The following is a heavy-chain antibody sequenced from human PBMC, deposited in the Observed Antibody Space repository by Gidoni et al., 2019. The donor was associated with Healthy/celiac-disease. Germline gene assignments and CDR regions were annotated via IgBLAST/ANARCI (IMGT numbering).Heavy chain of an antibody. CDR3: ARRSPGMTTVTTGWEFYWYFDL. D-gene: IGHD4-17*01. V-gene: IGHV3-23*01. J-gene: IGHJ2*01. CDR1: GFTLSSYA. Sequence: EVQLLESGGGLVQHGGSLRLSCAASGFTLSSYALRWARQAPGKGLEGVSAIRGSGGGTYYADAVKGRFTISRDNSRNTLYLQMNSLGAEDTAVYYGARRSPGMTTVTTGWEFYWYFDLWGRGTLVTVSS. CDR2: IRGSGGGT.